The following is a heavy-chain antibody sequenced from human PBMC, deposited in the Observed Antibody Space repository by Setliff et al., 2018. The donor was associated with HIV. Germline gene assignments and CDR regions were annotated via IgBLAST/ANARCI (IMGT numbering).Heavy chain of an antibody. CDR1: GFDFSNYW. V-gene: IGHV3-74*01. D-gene: IGHD3-9*01. CDR3: ARDFSTNYDILTGYPQAFDI. J-gene: IGHJ3*02. CDR2: IDAAGSTT. Sequence: GGSLRLSCAAAGFDFSNYWIHWVRQVAGKGLVWVSRIDAAGSTTAFADSVRGRFTFSRDNTKNTVYLQMNSLRDEDTVVYYCARDFSTNYDILTGYPQAFDIWGQGTMVTVSS.